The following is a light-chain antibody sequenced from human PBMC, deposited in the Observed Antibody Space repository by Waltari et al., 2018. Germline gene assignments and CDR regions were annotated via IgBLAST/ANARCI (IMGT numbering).Light chain of an antibody. V-gene: IGKV3-11*01. Sequence: VILTQSPATLSLSPGERATLSCRASQRVSSYLAWYQQKPGQAPRLLIHSASSRATGIPDRFSGSGSGTEFTLTISSLEPEDVGVYHCYQHSRGYSFGQGTKIEIK. CDR1: QRVSSY. CDR3: YQHSRGYS. CDR2: SAS. J-gene: IGKJ2*03.